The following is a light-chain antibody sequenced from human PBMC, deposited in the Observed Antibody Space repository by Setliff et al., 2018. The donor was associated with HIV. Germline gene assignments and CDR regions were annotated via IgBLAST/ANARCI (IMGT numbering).Light chain of an antibody. CDR1: SSDVGGYSY. CDR3: ISYATTNTLP. J-gene: IGLJ1*01. CDR2: EVR. Sequence: QSVLTQPASVSGSPGQSITISCTGTSSDVGGYSYVSWYQQHPGKAPKLIIYEVRNRPSGVSNRFSGSKSGHTASLTISGLQAEDEADYYCISYATTNTLPFGTGTKVTVL. V-gene: IGLV2-14*01.